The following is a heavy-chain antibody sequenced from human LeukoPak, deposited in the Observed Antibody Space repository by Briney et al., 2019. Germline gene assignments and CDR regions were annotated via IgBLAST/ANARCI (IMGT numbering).Heavy chain of an antibody. D-gene: IGHD1-26*01. CDR3: ARDKGGSYGY. Sequence: GGSLRLSCAASGFTFSSYEMNWVRQAPGKGLEWVSAISGSGGSTYYADSVKGRFTISRDNSKNTLYLQMNSLRAEDTAVYYCARDKGGSYGYWGQGTLVTVSS. J-gene: IGHJ4*02. CDR2: ISGSGGST. CDR1: GFTFSSYE. V-gene: IGHV3-23*01.